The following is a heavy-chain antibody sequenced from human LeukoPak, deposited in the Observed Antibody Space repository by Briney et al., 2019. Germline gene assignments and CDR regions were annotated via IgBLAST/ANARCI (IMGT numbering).Heavy chain of an antibody. CDR2: IYYSGST. D-gene: IGHD3-22*01. V-gene: IGHV4-59*01. CDR3: ARSYHSSGYYYGWFDP. Sequence: TSETLSLTCTVSGGSISSYYWSWIRQPPGKGLEWIGYIYYSGSTNYNPSLKSRVTISVDTSKNQFSLKLSSVTAADTAVYYCARSYHSSGYYYGWFDPWGQGTLVTVSS. CDR1: GGSISSYY. J-gene: IGHJ5*02.